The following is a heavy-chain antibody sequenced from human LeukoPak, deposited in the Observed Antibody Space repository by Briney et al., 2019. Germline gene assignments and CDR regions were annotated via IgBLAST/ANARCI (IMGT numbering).Heavy chain of an antibody. CDR3: ARPRGWFGAYAFDI. D-gene: IGHD3-10*01. CDR1: GGSISSSSYY. Sequence: SETLSLTCTVSGGSISSSSYYWGWIRQPPGKGLEWIGSIYYSGSTYYNPSLKSRVTISVDTSKNQFSLKLSSVTAADTAVYYCARPRGWFGAYAFDIWGQGTMVTVSS. CDR2: IYYSGST. J-gene: IGHJ3*02. V-gene: IGHV4-39*07.